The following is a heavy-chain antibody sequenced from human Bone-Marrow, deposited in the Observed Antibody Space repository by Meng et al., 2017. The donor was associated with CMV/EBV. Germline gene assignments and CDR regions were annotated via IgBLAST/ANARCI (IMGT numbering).Heavy chain of an antibody. CDR2: IWYDGSNK. J-gene: IGHJ4*02. D-gene: IGHD5-24*01. CDR3: ARDSRDGYNYQFYYFDY. CDR1: GFTFSSYG. V-gene: IGHV3-33*01. Sequence: GESLKISCAASGFTFSSYGMHWVRQAPGKGLEWVAVIWYDGSNKYYADSVKGRFTISRDNSKNTLYLQMNSLRAEDTAVYYCARDSRDGYNYQFYYFDYWGQGTLVTVSS.